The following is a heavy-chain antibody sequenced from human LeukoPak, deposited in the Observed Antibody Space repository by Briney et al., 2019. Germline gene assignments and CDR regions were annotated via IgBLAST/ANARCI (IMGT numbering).Heavy chain of an antibody. CDR1: GGSISSGDYY. Sequence: PSETLSLTCTVSGGSISSGDYYWSWIRQPPGKGLEWIGYIYYSGSTYYNPSLKSRVTISVDTSKNQFSLKLSPVTAADTAVYYCARGVVVVPAVYYYGMDVWGQGTTVTVSS. J-gene: IGHJ6*02. CDR3: ARGVVVVPAVYYYGMDV. CDR2: IYYSGST. V-gene: IGHV4-30-4*01. D-gene: IGHD2-2*01.